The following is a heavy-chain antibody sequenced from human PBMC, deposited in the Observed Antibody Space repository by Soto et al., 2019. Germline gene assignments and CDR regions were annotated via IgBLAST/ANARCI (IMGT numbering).Heavy chain of an antibody. V-gene: IGHV5-10-1*01. CDR2: IDPTDSYT. D-gene: IGHD3-16*01. CDR1: GYNVGSYG. J-gene: IGHJ4*02. Sequence: PGESLKISCKGSGYNVGSYGIVWVRQMPGKGLEWMGRIDPTDSYTDYSPSFQGHVTFSVDKSINTAYLQWSSLKASDSAMYYCARLAVLSLVAVWGFDYWGLGTLVTVSS. CDR3: ARLAVLSLVAVWGFDY.